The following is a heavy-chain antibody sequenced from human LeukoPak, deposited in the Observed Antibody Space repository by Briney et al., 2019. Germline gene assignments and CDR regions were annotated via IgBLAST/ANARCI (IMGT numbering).Heavy chain of an antibody. D-gene: IGHD2-15*01. CDR1: GFTFSSYA. J-gene: IGHJ4*02. Sequence: PGGSLRLSCAASGFTFSSYAMTWVRQAPGKGREWVSVLSGSGGSTYYADSVKGRFTISRDNSKNTLYLQMNSLRAEDTAVYYCARSTCSSGCTCYSALVYWGQGTLVTVSS. CDR2: LSGSGGST. CDR3: ARSTCSSGCTCYSALVY. V-gene: IGHV3-23*01.